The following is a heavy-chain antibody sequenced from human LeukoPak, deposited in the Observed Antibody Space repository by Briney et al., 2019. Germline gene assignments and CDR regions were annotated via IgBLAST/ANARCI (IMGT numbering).Heavy chain of an antibody. CDR1: GFTFSTYA. J-gene: IGHJ4*02. CDR3: ASLAFYYGDSFDY. D-gene: IGHD4-17*01. V-gene: IGHV3-30-3*01. CDR2: ISYDGNNK. Sequence: GRSLRLSCAASGFTFSTYALHWVRQAPGMGLAWVAVISYDGNNKDYADSVKGRFTISRDNSKNTLYLQMNSLRADDTAMYYCASLAFYYGDSFDYWGQGTLVTVSS.